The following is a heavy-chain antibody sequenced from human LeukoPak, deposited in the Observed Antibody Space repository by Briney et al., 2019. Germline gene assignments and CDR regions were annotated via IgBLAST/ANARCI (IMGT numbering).Heavy chain of an antibody. Sequence: PGGSLRLSCAASGFTVSSNYMSWVRQAPGKGLEWVSVIYSGGSTYYADSVKGRFTISRDNSKNTLYLQMNSLRAEDTAVYYCARDSGDSTGYIIDYWGQGTLVTVSS. CDR3: ARDSGDSTGYIIDY. CDR2: IYSGGST. J-gene: IGHJ4*02. V-gene: IGHV3-53*05. D-gene: IGHD3-22*01. CDR1: GFTVSSNY.